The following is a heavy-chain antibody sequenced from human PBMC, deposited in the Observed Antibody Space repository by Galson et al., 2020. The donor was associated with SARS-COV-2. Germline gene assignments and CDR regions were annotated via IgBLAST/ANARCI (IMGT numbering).Heavy chain of an antibody. Sequence: SETLSLTCSVSGYSISSGYHWGWIRQPPGKGLEWIGIIHHSGSTYCNPSLKSRVTISMDTSKNHFSLSLTSVSVADTAVYYCARVSAASVPGGWCDPWGQGTLVTVSS. CDR2: IHHSGST. J-gene: IGHJ5*02. D-gene: IGHD6-13*01. V-gene: IGHV4-38-2*02. CDR1: GYSISSGYH. CDR3: ARVSAASVPGGWCDP.